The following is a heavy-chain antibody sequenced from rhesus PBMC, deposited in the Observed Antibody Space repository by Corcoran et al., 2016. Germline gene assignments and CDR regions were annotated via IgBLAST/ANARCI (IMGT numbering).Heavy chain of an antibody. Sequence: QVQLQESGPGLVNPSETLSLTCAVSGGSISGNYWSWIRQPPGKGLEWIGRIYASGGSTDYNPSLKSRVSISTDTSKNQFSLKLSSVTAADTAVYYCGRHSGGSGYYTSLDVWGRGVLVTVSS. CDR3: GRHSGGSGYYTSLDV. D-gene: IGHD3-28*01. CDR1: GGSISGNY. V-gene: IGHV4-160*01. J-gene: IGHJ5-2*02. CDR2: IYASGGST.